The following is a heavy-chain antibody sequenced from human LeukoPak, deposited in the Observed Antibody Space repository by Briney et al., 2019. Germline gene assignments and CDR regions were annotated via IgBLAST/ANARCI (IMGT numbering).Heavy chain of an antibody. D-gene: IGHD6-13*01. CDR1: GLTFSSYT. CDR3: AKGRYSSSSHGAFDI. Sequence: GGSLRLSCAASGLTFSSYTMHWVRQAPGKGLEWVAVISYDGSNKYYADSVKGRFTISRDNSKNTLYLQMNSLRAEDMAFYYCAKGRYSSSSHGAFDIWGQGTMVTVSS. V-gene: IGHV3-30-3*01. J-gene: IGHJ3*02. CDR2: ISYDGSNK.